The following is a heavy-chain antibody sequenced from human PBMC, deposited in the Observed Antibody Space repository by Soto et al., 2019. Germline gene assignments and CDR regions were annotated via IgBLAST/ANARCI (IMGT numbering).Heavy chain of an antibody. J-gene: IGHJ4*02. D-gene: IGHD1-26*01. CDR2: MSITGDS. V-gene: IGHV3-48*02. CDR1: GFIFSGFN. CDR3: VRDHMWAFDY. Sequence: PGGSLRISRATCGFIFSGFNMTWIRQAPGRGLEFVSYMSITGDSYYADSVRGRFTVSRDNAENSLSLQMNTLGDEDTAVYYCVRDHMWAFDYWGQGILVTVSS.